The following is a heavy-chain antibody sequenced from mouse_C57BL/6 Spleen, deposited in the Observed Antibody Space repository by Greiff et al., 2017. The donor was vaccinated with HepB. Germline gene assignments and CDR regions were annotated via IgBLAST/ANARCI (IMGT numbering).Heavy chain of an antibody. Sequence: VQRVESGPGLVQPSQSLSITCTVSGFSLTSYGVHWVRQSPGKGLEWLGVIWSGGSTDYNAAFISRLSISKDNSKSQVFFKMNSLQADDTAIYYCAGGNYDYYAMDYWGQGTSVTVSS. J-gene: IGHJ4*01. D-gene: IGHD2-1*01. CDR2: IWSGGST. CDR1: GFSLTSYG. V-gene: IGHV2-2*01. CDR3: AGGNYDYYAMDY.